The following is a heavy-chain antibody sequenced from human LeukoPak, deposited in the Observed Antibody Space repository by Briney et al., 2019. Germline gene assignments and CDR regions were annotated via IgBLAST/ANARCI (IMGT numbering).Heavy chain of an antibody. D-gene: IGHD3-16*01. CDR1: GGAVSSFY. Sequence: SETLSLTCSVSGGAVSSFYWSWLRQSPGKGLEWIGYFYYSGSTKYNPSLKSRVTMSLETSKNQLSLKLRSVTAADTAMYYCARHRFASAVILDYWGQGDLVTVSS. CDR3: ARHRFASAVILDY. V-gene: IGHV4-59*08. CDR2: FYYSGST. J-gene: IGHJ4*02.